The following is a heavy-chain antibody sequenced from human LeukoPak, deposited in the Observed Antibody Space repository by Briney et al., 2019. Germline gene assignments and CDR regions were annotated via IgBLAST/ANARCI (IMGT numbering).Heavy chain of an antibody. CDR2: ISAYNGNT. CDR1: GYTFTSYG. D-gene: IGHD6-19*01. Sequence: GASVKVSCKASGYTFTSYGFTWVRQAPGQGLEWTGWISAYNGNTNYAQKLQGRVTMTTDTSTSTAYMELRGLRSDDTAVYYCARSDSSGRYGGYYYYYMDVWGKGTTVTVS. V-gene: IGHV1-18*01. CDR3: ARSDSSGRYGGYYYYYMDV. J-gene: IGHJ6*03.